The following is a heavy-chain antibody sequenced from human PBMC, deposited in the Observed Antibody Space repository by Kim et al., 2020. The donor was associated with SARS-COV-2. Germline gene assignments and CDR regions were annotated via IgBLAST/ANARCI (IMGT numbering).Heavy chain of an antibody. D-gene: IGHD3-10*01. V-gene: IGHV3-11*03. CDR2: ISSSSDYT. J-gene: IGHJ6*02. CDR3: ARRRWFGKLDYYGLDV. CDR1: GFIFSDYY. Sequence: GGSLRLSCEASGFIFSDYYMTWVRQAPGKGLEWISYISSSSDYTNYADSVKGRFTISRVNGKNSLYLQMNNLRADDTALYYCARRRWFGKLDYYGLDVWGLGTTVTVSS.